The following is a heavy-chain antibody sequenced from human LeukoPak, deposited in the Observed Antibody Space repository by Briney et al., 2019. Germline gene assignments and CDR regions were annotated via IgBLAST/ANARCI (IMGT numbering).Heavy chain of an antibody. CDR3: ARNLGTLATGGVALDI. V-gene: IGHV3-66*01. CDR2: IYTGGST. Sequence: GGSLRLSCVASGFAVSSKYISWIRQVPGKGLEWVSVIYTGGSTHYPDSVMGRFTISRDDSKNTVSLQMNSLRAEDTAVYYCARNLGTLATGGVALDIWGQGTMVTVAS. CDR1: GFAVSSKY. J-gene: IGHJ3*02. D-gene: IGHD1-14*01.